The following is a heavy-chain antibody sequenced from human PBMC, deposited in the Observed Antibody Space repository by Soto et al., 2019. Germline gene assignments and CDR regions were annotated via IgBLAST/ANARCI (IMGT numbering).Heavy chain of an antibody. CDR3: AGGIHEYSNFDY. V-gene: IGHV4-30-4*01. J-gene: IGHJ4*02. CDR2: IYYSGST. Sequence: SETLSLTCTVSGGSISSGDYYWSWIRQPPGKGLEWIGYIYYSGSTYYNPSLKSRVTISVDTSKNQFSLKLSSVTAADTAVYYCAGGIHEYSNFDYWGQGTLVTVSS. CDR1: GGSISSGDYY. D-gene: IGHD4-4*01.